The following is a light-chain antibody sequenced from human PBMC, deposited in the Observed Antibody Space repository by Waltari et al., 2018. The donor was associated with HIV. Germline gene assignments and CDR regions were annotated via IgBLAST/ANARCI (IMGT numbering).Light chain of an antibody. CDR1: SSNIGSNT. Sequence: QSVLTQPPSASGTPGQRVTISCSGSSSNIGSNTVNWYQQLPGTAPKLLLYSNNHRPSGVPDRFSGSKSGTSASLAISGLQSEDEADYDWAAWDGSLNGRVFGGGTKLTVL. J-gene: IGLJ3*02. CDR3: AAWDGSLNGRV. V-gene: IGLV1-44*01. CDR2: SNN.